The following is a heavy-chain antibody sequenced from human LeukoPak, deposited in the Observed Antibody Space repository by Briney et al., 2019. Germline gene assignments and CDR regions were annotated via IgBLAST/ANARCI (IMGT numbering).Heavy chain of an antibody. CDR2: ISSSSSYI. D-gene: IGHD3-3*01. J-gene: IGHJ4*02. V-gene: IGHV3-21*01. CDR1: GFTFSSYS. CDR3: ARDPYDFWSGYLDY. Sequence: GGSLRLSCAASGFTFSSYSMNWVRKAPGKGLEWVSSISSSSSYIYYADSVKGRFTISRDNAKNSLYLQMNSLRAEDTAVYYCARDPYDFWSGYLDYWGQGTLVTVSS.